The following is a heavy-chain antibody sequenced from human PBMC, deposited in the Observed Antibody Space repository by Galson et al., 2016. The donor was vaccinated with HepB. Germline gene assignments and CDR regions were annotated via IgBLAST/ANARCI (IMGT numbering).Heavy chain of an antibody. CDR1: GFIFSNYW. J-gene: IGHJ3*01. V-gene: IGHV3-74*01. D-gene: IGHD3-22*01. Sequence: SLRLSCAASGFIFSNYWMHWVRQAPGKGLVWVSRIHSDGSTTSYADSVKGRVTISRDNSKNTLHLQMNSLRVEDTAVYYCAKGGRDTSGYENWGQGTVVTVSS. CDR3: AKGGRDTSGYEN. CDR2: IHSDGSTT.